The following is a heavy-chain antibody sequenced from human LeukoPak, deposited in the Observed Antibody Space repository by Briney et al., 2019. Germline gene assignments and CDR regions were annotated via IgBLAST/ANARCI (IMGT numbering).Heavy chain of an antibody. V-gene: IGHV1-46*01. Sequence: GASVKVSCKASGYTFTSYGIGWVRQAPGQGLEWMGIINPSGGSTSYAQKFQGGVTMTRDTSTSTVYMELSSLRSEDTAVYYCARDHGGDCFDYWGQGTLVTVSS. CDR3: ARDHGGDCFDY. CDR2: INPSGGST. J-gene: IGHJ4*02. D-gene: IGHD4-23*01. CDR1: GYTFTSYG.